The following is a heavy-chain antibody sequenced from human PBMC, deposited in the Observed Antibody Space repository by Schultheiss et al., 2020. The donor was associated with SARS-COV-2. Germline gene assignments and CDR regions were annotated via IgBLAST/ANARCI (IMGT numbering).Heavy chain of an antibody. V-gene: IGHV3-33*01. CDR2: IWYDGSNK. CDR1: GFTFSSYG. Sequence: GGSLRLSCAASGFTFSSYGMHWVRQAPGKGLEWVAVIWYDGSNKYYADSVKGRFTISRDNSKNTLYLQMNSLKTEDTAVYYCTTLTTVTTQGSYWGQGTLVTVSS. D-gene: IGHD4-11*01. J-gene: IGHJ4*02. CDR3: TTLTTVTTQGSY.